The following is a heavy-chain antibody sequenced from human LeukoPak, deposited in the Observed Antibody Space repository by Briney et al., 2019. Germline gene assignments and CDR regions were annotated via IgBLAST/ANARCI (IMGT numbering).Heavy chain of an antibody. CDR3: ARLRRDGYNYNSIHQYFQH. D-gene: IGHD5-24*01. CDR1: GGSFSGYY. Sequence: PSETLSLTCAVYGGSFSGYYWSWIRQPPGKGLEWIGEINHSGSTNYNPSLKSRVTMSVDTSKNQFSLKLSSVTAADTAVYYCARLRRDGYNYNSIHQYFQHWGQGTLVTVSS. CDR2: INHSGST. J-gene: IGHJ1*01. V-gene: IGHV4-34*01.